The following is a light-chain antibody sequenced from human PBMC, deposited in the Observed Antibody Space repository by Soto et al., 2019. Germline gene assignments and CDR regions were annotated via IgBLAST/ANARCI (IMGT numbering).Light chain of an antibody. V-gene: IGKV2-28*01. Sequence: DILMTESPLSLPFTPGERSSICCRSSQSLLYNNTYNYLDCYVQKPGQSPQLLIYFGSNRAPGVPDRFSGSGSGTDFTLKINRVEAEDVGTYYCMQALQSLTFGQGTRLEIK. CDR3: MQALQSLT. CDR1: QSLLYNNTYNY. CDR2: FGS. J-gene: IGKJ5*01.